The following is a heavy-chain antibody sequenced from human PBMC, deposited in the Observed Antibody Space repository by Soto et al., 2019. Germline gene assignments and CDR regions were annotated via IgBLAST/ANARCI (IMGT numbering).Heavy chain of an antibody. V-gene: IGHV3-23*01. CDR3: AKDIYGDSSGGDY. Sequence: PGRSLRLSCAASGFTVSSNYMSWVRQAPGKGLEWVSAISGSGGSTYYADSVKGRFTISRDNSKNTLYLQMNSLRAEDTAVYYCAKDIYGDSSGGDYWGQGTLVTVSS. D-gene: IGHD6-19*01. CDR2: ISGSGGST. J-gene: IGHJ4*02. CDR1: GFTVSSNY.